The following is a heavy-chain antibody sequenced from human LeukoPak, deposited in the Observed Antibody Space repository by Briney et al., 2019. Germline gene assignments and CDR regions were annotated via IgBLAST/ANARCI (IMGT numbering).Heavy chain of an antibody. CDR3: ARSGRYAFDI. D-gene: IGHD2-15*01. CDR1: GGSISSYY. CDR2: IYYSGST. J-gene: IGHJ3*02. V-gene: IGHV4-59*01. Sequence: SETLSLTCTVSGGSISSYYWSWIRQPPGKGLEWIGYIYYSGSTNYNPSLKSRVTISVDTSKNQFSLKLSSVTAADTAVCYCARSGRYAFDIWGQGTMVTVSS.